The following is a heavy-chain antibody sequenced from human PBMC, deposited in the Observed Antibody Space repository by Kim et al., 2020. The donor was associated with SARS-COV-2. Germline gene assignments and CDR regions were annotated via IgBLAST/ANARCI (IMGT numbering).Heavy chain of an antibody. Sequence: GGSLRLSCAASGFTFSSYAMHWVRQAPGKGLEWVAVISYDGSNKYYADSVKGRFTISRDNSKNTLYLQMNSLRAEDTAVYYCARVNTAMVGPVDYWGQGTLVTVSS. D-gene: IGHD5-18*01. CDR2: ISYDGSNK. CDR1: GFTFSSYA. V-gene: IGHV3-30*04. J-gene: IGHJ4*02. CDR3: ARVNTAMVGPVDY.